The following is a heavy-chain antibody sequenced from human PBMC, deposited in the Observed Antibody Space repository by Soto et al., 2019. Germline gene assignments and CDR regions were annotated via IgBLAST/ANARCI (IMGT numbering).Heavy chain of an antibody. CDR1: GGSFSGYY. J-gene: IGHJ4*02. Sequence: SETLSLTCAVYGGSFSGYYWSWIRQPPGKGLEWIGEINHSGSTNYNPSLKSRVTISVDTSKNQFSLKLTSVTAADTAVYYCARGGGDGYNGVDYWGQGTLVTVYS. CDR2: INHSGST. CDR3: ARGGGDGYNGVDY. V-gene: IGHV4-34*01. D-gene: IGHD3-16*01.